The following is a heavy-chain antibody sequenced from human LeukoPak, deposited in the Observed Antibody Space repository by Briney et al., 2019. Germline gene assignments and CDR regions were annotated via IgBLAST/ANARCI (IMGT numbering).Heavy chain of an antibody. CDR1: GFSFSSYA. J-gene: IGHJ4*02. CDR2: ISGSGGST. CDR3: AKDLTPYYYDSSGPEK. Sequence: GGSLRLSCAASGFSFSSYAMSWVRQAPGKGLEWVSAISGSGGSTYYADSVKGRFTISRDNSKNTLYLQMNSLRAEDTAVYYCAKDLTPYYYDSSGPEKWGQGTLVTVSS. D-gene: IGHD3-22*01. V-gene: IGHV3-23*01.